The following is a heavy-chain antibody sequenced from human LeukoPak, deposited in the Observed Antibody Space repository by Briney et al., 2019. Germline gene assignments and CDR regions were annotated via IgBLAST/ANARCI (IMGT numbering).Heavy chain of an antibody. Sequence: PSETLSLTCTVSSGSISRYYWSWIRQPPGKGLEWIGYIYYSGSTNYNPSLKSRVTISIDTSKNQFSLKLSSVTAADTAVYYCARNPVATLDCWGQGTLVTVSS. CDR2: IYYSGST. D-gene: IGHD5-12*01. CDR1: SGSISRYY. J-gene: IGHJ4*02. CDR3: ARNPVATLDC. V-gene: IGHV4-59*01.